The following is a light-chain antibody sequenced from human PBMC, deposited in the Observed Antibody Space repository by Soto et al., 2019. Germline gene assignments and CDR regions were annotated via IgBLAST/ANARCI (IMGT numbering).Light chain of an antibody. V-gene: IGKV3-11*01. CDR2: DAS. CDR1: QSVSSF. Sequence: EIVLTQSPATLSLSPGERSTLSCRASQSVSSFLAWYQQKPGQAPRLLIWDASNRAPGVPARFTGSGSGTDYTLTISSLEPEDFAVYYCQQRRNWWTFGQATKVEIK. J-gene: IGKJ1*01. CDR3: QQRRNWWT.